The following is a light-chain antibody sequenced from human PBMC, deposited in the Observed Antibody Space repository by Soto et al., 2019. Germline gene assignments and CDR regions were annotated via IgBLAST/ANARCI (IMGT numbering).Light chain of an antibody. CDR3: QQYNFYSRT. J-gene: IGKJ1*01. CDR2: KAS. V-gene: IGKV1-5*03. Sequence: DIQMTQSPSTLSASVGDTVTITCRASQSISSWLAWYQQKPGKAPKLLIYKASSLQIGVPSRFSGIGSGTEFTLTISSLQPDDFATYYCQQYNFYSRTFGQGTKVEIK. CDR1: QSISSW.